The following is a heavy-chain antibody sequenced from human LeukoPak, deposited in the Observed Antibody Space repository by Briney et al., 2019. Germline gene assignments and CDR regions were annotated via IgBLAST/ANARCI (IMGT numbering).Heavy chain of an antibody. CDR2: INSDGSST. D-gene: IGHD2-21*02. Sequence: TGGSLRLSCGASGFTFSIYWMHWVRQAPGKGLVWVSRINSDGSSTNYADSVEGRFTISRDNAKNTLSLQMNSLGAEDTAVYYCARDLGMTSMDIWGQGTMVTVSS. CDR3: ARDLGMTSMDI. J-gene: IGHJ3*02. CDR1: GFTFSIYW. V-gene: IGHV3-74*01.